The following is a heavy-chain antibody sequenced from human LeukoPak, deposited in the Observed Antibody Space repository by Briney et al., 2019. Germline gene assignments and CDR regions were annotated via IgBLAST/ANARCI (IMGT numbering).Heavy chain of an antibody. CDR3: FGGLGGRYGY. CDR2: IDTDGSIT. J-gene: IGHJ4*02. Sequence: GGSLRLSCAASGFTFGNYWMHWVRQVPGKGLVWVSRIDTDGSITNYADSARSRFTISSDNARNNLYLQMNSLRAEDTAVYYCFGGLGGRYGYWGQGTLVTVSS. V-gene: IGHV3-74*01. D-gene: IGHD3-3*01. CDR1: GFTFGNYW.